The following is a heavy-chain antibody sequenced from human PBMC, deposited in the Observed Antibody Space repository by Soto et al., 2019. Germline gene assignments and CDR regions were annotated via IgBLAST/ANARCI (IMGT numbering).Heavy chain of an antibody. CDR2: ISTYNGDT. CDR3: ARDRVRYHLEGMDV. D-gene: IGHD3-9*01. J-gene: IGHJ6*02. Sequence: APVKVSCKASHYSFTTYGISWVRQAPGQGLEWMGWISTYNGDTNYAQNLQGRVTMTTDTSTTTAYMELRSLRSDDTAVYYCARDRVRYHLEGMDVGGQGPTVTVS. V-gene: IGHV1-18*01. CDR1: HYSFTTYG.